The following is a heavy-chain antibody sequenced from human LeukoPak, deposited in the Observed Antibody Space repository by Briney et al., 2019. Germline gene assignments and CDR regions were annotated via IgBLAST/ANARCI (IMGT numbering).Heavy chain of an antibody. V-gene: IGHV3-21*01. J-gene: IGHJ4*02. CDR1: GFTFSSHS. CDR3: ARDLGGPTTRGYFDS. Sequence: GGSLRLSCAASGFTFSSHSMNWVRQAPGQGLEWVSSISSSSSYIYYADSVKGRFTISRDNAKKSLYLQMDSLRAEDTAVYYCARDLGGPTTRGYFDSWGQGTLVTVSS. D-gene: IGHD1-26*01. CDR2: ISSSSSYI.